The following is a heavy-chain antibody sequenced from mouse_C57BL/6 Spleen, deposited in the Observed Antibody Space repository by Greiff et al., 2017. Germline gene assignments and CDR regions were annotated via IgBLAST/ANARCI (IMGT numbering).Heavy chain of an antibody. V-gene: IGHV1-74*01. D-gene: IGHD6-5*01. J-gene: IGHJ4*01. CDR3: AIPYTAGNAMDY. CDR1: GYTFTSYW. Sequence: QVQLQQSGAELVKPGASVKVSCKASGYTFTSYWMHWVKQRPGQGLEWIGRIHPSDSDTTYNQKFKGKATLTVDKSSSTAYMQLSSLTSEDSAVYDCAIPYTAGNAMDYWGQGTSVTVSS. CDR2: IHPSDSDT.